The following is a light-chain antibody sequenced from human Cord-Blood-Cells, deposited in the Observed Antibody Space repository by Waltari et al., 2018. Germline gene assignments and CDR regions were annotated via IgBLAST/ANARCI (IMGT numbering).Light chain of an antibody. J-gene: IGKJ4*01. V-gene: IGKV1-8*01. CDR3: QQYYSYPLT. Sequence: IRITQSPSPLSASTGDGVTSTWRASQGMSSYLAWYQQKPGKAPKLLIYAASTLQSGVPSRFSGSGSVTDFTLTISCLQSEDFATYYCQQYYSYPLTFGGGTKVEIK. CDR2: AAS. CDR1: QGMSSY.